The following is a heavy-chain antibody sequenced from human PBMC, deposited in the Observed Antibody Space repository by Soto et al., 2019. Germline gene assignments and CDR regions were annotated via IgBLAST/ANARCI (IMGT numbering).Heavy chain of an antibody. Sequence: QVQLQESGPGLVKPSQTLSLTCTVSGGSISSGGCYWSWIRQHPGKVLEWIGYIYYSGSTYYNTSLKNRVNIAVDTSKNQFSLKLSSVTAADTAVYYCASLYDSSGYDHYYFDYWGQGTLVTVSS. J-gene: IGHJ4*02. V-gene: IGHV4-31*03. CDR1: GGSISSGGCY. CDR2: IYYSGST. D-gene: IGHD3-22*01. CDR3: ASLYDSSGYDHYYFDY.